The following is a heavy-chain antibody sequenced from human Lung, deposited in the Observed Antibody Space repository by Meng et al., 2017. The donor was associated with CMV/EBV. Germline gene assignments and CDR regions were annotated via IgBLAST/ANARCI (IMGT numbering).Heavy chain of an antibody. J-gene: IGHJ3*02. CDR2: INPKSGDT. V-gene: IGHV1-2*02. CDR1: GYTFTGYY. CDR3: AREQAGDYGSGQDAFDI. Sequence: AAXXVSXKASGYTFTGYYIHWVRQAPGQGLEWMGWINPKSGDTNYAQKFQGRVSMTRDTSITTGYMELRRLRSDYTAVYYCAREQAGDYGSGQDAFDIWGQGXMVTVSS. D-gene: IGHD3-10*01.